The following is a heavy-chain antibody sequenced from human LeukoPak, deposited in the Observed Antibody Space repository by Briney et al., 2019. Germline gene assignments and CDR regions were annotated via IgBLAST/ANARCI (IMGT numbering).Heavy chain of an antibody. J-gene: IGHJ4*02. D-gene: IGHD1-1*01. V-gene: IGHV4-59*01. CDR3: ARVSWDPNSYYFDY. Sequence: PSETLSLTCTVSGGSISSYYWSWIRQPPGKGLEWNGYIYYSGSTNYNPSLKSRVTISVDPSKNQFSLKLSSVTAADTAVYYCARVSWDPNSYYFDYWGQGTLVTVSS. CDR1: GGSISSYY. CDR2: IYYSGST.